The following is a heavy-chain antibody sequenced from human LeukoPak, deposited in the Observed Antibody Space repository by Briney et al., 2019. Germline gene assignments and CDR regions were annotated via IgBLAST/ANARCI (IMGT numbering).Heavy chain of an antibody. J-gene: IGHJ4*02. Sequence: GESLKISCKGSGYSFTSYWIGWVRQMPGKGLEWMGIIYPGDSDTRYSPSFQGQITISADKSISTAYLQWSSLKASDTAMYYCARREVAATAPFDYWGQGTLVTVSS. CDR3: ARREVAATAPFDY. CDR2: IYPGDSDT. D-gene: IGHD2-15*01. V-gene: IGHV5-51*01. CDR1: GYSFTSYW.